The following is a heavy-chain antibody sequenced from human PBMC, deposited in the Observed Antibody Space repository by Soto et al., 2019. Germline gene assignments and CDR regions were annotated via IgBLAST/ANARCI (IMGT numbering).Heavy chain of an antibody. D-gene: IGHD2-8*01. Sequence: QVQLVESGGGVVQPGRSLRLSCAASGFTFSSYAMHWVRQAPGKGLEWVAVISYDGSNKYYADSVKGRFTISRDNSKNPLDLQMKGLSAEDTAGYYCARDVLNWFDPWGQGTLVTVSS. CDR3: ARDVLNWFDP. J-gene: IGHJ5*02. CDR2: ISYDGSNK. V-gene: IGHV3-30-3*01. CDR1: GFTFSSYA.